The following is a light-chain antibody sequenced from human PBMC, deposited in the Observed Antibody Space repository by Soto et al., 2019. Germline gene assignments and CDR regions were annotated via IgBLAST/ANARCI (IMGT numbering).Light chain of an antibody. CDR1: SSNIGAGYD. V-gene: IGLV1-40*01. CDR2: GNN. CDR3: QSYDSSLSASV. Sequence: QSVLTQPPSVSGAPGQRVTISCTGSSSNIGAGYDVHWYQQVTGTAPKLLIYGNNNRPSGVPDRFSGSKSGTSASLVITGLQAEDEADYYCQSYDSSLSASVFGGGTKLTVL. J-gene: IGLJ3*02.